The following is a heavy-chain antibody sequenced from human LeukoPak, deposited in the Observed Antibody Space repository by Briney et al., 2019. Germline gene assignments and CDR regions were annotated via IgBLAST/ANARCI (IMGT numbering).Heavy chain of an antibody. CDR3: ASLWQLEVNAFDI. J-gene: IGHJ3*02. CDR2: INPNSGGT. V-gene: IGHV1-2*02. D-gene: IGHD6-6*01. CDR1: GYTFTGYY. Sequence: ASVKVSCKASGYTFTGYYMHWVRQAPGQGLEWMGWINPNSGGTNYAQKFQGRVTMTRDTSISTAYMELSRLRSDDTAVYYCASLWQLEVNAFDIWGQGTMVTVSS.